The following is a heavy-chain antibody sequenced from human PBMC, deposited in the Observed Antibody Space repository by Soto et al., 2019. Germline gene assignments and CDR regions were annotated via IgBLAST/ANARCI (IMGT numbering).Heavy chain of an antibody. V-gene: IGHV1-18*01. D-gene: IGHD3-3*01. J-gene: IGHJ6*02. Sequence: QVQLVQSEAEVKKPGASLKVSCRASGYNFANYVISWVRQAPGQGLEWMGWISAHHVDTTYAQKVQGRVTMSADTSTSTAYMEMWSLRSDGAAVYCCARDASYNYFWGGVMELYSYNMDFCGQGTTVTV. CDR1: GYNFANYV. CDR3: ARDASYNYFWGGVMELYSYNMDF. CDR2: ISAHHVDT.